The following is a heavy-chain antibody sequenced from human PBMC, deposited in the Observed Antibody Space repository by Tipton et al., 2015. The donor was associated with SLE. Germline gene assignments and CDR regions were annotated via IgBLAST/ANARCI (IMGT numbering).Heavy chain of an antibody. CDR3: ARWRGYGPSFDY. CDR1: GGSISGYY. J-gene: IGHJ4*02. CDR2: IYDSGST. Sequence: TLSLTCTVSGGSISGYYWGWIRQPPGKGLEWIGYIYDSGSTSYKPSLKTRVTISVDTSKNQFSLKLSSVTAADTAVYYCARWRGYGPSFDYWGQGTLVTASS. V-gene: IGHV4-59*01. D-gene: IGHD5-18*01.